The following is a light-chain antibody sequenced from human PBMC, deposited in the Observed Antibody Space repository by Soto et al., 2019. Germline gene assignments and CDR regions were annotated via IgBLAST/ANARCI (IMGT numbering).Light chain of an antibody. CDR3: QQYDKWPRT. Sequence: EIVVTQSPATLSVSPGERATLSCRASQSVNTNFAWYQQKPGQAPRLLIYGASTRATGVPARFSGSGSGTEFTLTISNLQSEDFAVYHCQQYDKWPRTFGQGTKVDIK. CDR1: QSVNTN. V-gene: IGKV3-15*01. CDR2: GAS. J-gene: IGKJ1*01.